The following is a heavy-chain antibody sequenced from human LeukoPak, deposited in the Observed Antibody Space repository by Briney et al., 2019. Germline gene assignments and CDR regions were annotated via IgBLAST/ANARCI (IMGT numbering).Heavy chain of an antibody. V-gene: IGHV3-64*01. Sequence: GGSLRLSCAASGFTFSSYAMHWVRQAPGKGLEYVSAISSNGGSTYYANSVKGRFTISRDNSKSTLYLQMGSLRAEDMAVYYCARGSPYSGSYYYYYYMDVWGKGTTVTVSS. CDR1: GFTFSSYA. J-gene: IGHJ6*03. CDR3: ARGSPYSGSYYYYYYMDV. D-gene: IGHD1-26*01. CDR2: ISSNGGST.